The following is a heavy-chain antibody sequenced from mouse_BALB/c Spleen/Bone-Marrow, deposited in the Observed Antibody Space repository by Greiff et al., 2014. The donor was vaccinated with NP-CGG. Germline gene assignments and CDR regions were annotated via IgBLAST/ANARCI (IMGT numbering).Heavy chain of an antibody. CDR2: IVPGSGST. CDR1: GYTFTSYW. CDR3: ARFPFYYGRSCYYFDY. Sequence: DLVKPGASVKLSCKASGYTFTSYWVNWIKQRPGQGLEWIGRIVPGSGSTYYNEMFKGKATLTVDTSSSTAYIQLNSLSSEDYAVYFCARFPFYYGRSCYYFDYWGQGTTLTVSS. D-gene: IGHD1-1*01. J-gene: IGHJ2*01. V-gene: IGHV1S41*01.